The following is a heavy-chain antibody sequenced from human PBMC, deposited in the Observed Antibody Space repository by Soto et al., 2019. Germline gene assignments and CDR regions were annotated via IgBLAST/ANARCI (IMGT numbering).Heavy chain of an antibody. CDR3: ARVLPTVVTPANY. J-gene: IGHJ4*02. Sequence: GGSRRLSVAASGFTFSSYAMHWGRQSPGKGLEWVAVISYDGSNKYYADSVKGRFTISRDNSKNTLYLQMNSLRAEDTAVYYCARVLPTVVTPANYWGQGTLVTVSS. V-gene: IGHV3-30-3*01. D-gene: IGHD4-17*01. CDR1: GFTFSSYA. CDR2: ISYDGSNK.